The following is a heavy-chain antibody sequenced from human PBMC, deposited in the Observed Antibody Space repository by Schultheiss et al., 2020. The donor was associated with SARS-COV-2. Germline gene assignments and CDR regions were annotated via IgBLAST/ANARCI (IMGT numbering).Heavy chain of an antibody. Sequence: GGSLRLSCAASGFTFSSYEMNWVRQAPGKGLEWVSYISSSSSYTNYADSVKGRFTISRDNAKNSLYLQMNSLRAEDTAVYYCARELRGYCSGGSCLIYGMDVWGQGTTVTVSS. CDR2: ISSSSSYT. D-gene: IGHD2-15*01. CDR3: ARELRGYCSGGSCLIYGMDV. J-gene: IGHJ6*02. CDR1: GFTFSSYE. V-gene: IGHV3-21*05.